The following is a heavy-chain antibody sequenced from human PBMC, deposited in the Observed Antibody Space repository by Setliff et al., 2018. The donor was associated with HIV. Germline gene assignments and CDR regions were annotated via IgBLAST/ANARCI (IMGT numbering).Heavy chain of an antibody. D-gene: IGHD3-9*01. CDR3: ARQTSRYITLSPPDY. V-gene: IGHV5-51*01. CDR1: GYGFSNYW. J-gene: IGHJ4*02. CDR2: IYPGDSDT. Sequence: GESLKISCKGSGYGFSNYWLAWVRQTPGKGLEWMGIIYPGDSDTRYSPSFQGQVTFSADKSINTAYLQWGSLKASDTGIYFCARQTSRYITLSPPDYWGQRTLVTVSS.